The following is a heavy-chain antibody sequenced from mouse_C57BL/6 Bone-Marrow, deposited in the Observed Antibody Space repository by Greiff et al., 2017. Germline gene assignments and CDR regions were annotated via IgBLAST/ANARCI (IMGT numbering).Heavy chain of an antibody. CDR2: ISPGTSGT. CDR3: TREGMYYYGSSYWCFYV. V-gene: IGHV1-5*01. Sequence: VQRQQSGTVLARPGASVKMSCKTSGYTFTSYWMNWVNQRPGPGLEWIGAISPGTSGTSYNQKFKGKAKLTAVTSASTAYRELSSLTNEDSSVYFGTREGMYYYGSSYWCFYVWGAGTTVTVSS. CDR1: GYTFTSYW. J-gene: IGHJ1*01. D-gene: IGHD1-1*01.